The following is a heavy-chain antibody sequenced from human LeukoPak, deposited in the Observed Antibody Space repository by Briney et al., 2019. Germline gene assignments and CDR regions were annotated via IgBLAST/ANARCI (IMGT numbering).Heavy chain of an antibody. Sequence: SETLSLTCTVSGYSISSGYYWGWIRQPPGKGLEWIGSIYHSGSTYYNPSLKSRVTIPVDTSKNQFSLKLSSVTAADTAVYYCARDLCGGDCYTIDYWGQGTLVTVSS. CDR1: GYSISSGYY. CDR3: ARDLCGGDCYTIDY. D-gene: IGHD2-21*02. CDR2: IYHSGST. V-gene: IGHV4-38-2*02. J-gene: IGHJ4*02.